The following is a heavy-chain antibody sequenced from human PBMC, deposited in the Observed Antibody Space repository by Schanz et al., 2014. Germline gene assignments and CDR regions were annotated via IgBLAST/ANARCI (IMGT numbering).Heavy chain of an antibody. CDR3: ARDAADFYDILTEEDY. CDR1: GFNFNNYD. Sequence: QVQLVQSGAEVKKPGASVKVSCTASGFNFNNYDINWVRQATGQGLEWMGWMNPKTGNTDHAQKFQGRVSMTTDTSTSTAYMELRSLRSDDTAVYYCARDAADFYDILTEEDYWGQGTLXTVSS. V-gene: IGHV1-8*01. J-gene: IGHJ4*02. CDR2: MNPKTGNT. D-gene: IGHD3-9*01.